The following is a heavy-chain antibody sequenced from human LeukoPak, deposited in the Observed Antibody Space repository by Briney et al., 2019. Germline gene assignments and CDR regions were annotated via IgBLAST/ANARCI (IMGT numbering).Heavy chain of an antibody. J-gene: IGHJ3*02. CDR1: GGSISSGGYY. CDR2: IYYSGST. Sequence: SETLSLTCTVSGGSISSGGYYWSWIRQHPGKGLEWIGYIYYSGSTSYNPSLKSRVTISVDTSKNQFSLKLSSVTAADTAVYYCARHDISPPHSFDIWGQGTMVTVSS. V-gene: IGHV4-31*03. CDR3: ARHDISPPHSFDI.